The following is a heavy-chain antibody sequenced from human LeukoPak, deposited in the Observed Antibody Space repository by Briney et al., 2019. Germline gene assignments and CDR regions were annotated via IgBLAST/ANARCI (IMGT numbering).Heavy chain of an antibody. CDR1: GFTFSNAC. J-gene: IGHJ4*02. V-gene: IGHV3-11*03. CDR3: ASIRGGYYFDY. Sequence: GGSLRLSCAASGFTFSNACMSWVRQAPGKGLEWVSYISSGRTYTNYADSVKGRFTISRDNAKDSLYLQMNSLRAEDTAVYYCASIRGGYYFDYWGQGTLVTVSS. CDR2: ISSGRTYT. D-gene: IGHD3-16*01.